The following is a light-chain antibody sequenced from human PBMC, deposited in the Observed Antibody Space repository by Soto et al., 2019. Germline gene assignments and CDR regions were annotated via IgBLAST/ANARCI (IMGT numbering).Light chain of an antibody. CDR2: GAS. CDR1: QSVSSSY. J-gene: IGKJ1*01. Sequence: EIVLTQTPGTLSLSPGERGTLSCRASQSVSSSYLAWYQQKPGQAPRLLIYGASSRATGIPDRFSGSGSGTDFTLTISRLEPEDFAVYYCQQYGSSFTWTFGQGTNVEIK. CDR3: QQYGSSFTWT. V-gene: IGKV3-20*01.